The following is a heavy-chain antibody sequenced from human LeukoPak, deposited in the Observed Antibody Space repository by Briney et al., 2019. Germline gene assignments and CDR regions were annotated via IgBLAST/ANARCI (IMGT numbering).Heavy chain of an antibody. J-gene: IGHJ6*03. CDR1: GGSISTSGYY. CDR3: ARDCHAYCNGGSCYYYYYMDV. Sequence: SETLSLTCTVSGGSISTSGYYWGWIRQPPGKGLEWIGSIYYSGSAYYNPSLKSRVTISVDTSKNHFSLKLSSVTAADTAVYYCARDCHAYCNGGSCYYYYYMDVWGKGTTVTVSS. V-gene: IGHV4-39*07. CDR2: IYYSGSA. D-gene: IGHD2-15*01.